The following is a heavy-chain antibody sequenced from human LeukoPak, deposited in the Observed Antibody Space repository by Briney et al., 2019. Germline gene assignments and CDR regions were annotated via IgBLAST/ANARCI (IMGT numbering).Heavy chain of an antibody. D-gene: IGHD3-10*01. Sequence: GGSLRLSCAASGFTFSSYAMSWVRQAPGKGLEWVSAISGSGGSTYYADSVKGRFTISRDNSKNALYLQMNSLRAEDTAVYYCAKVGSGSFSGYWGQGTLVTVSS. CDR1: GFTFSSYA. V-gene: IGHV3-23*01. J-gene: IGHJ4*02. CDR2: ISGSGGST. CDR3: AKVGSGSFSGY.